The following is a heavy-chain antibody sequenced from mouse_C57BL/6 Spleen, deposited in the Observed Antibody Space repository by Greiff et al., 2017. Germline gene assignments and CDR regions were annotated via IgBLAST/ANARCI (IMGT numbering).Heavy chain of an antibody. Sequence: VQLQQSGAELVKPGASVTLSCTASGFNINDYSMHWVKQRPEQGLEWIGRIDPEDGETKYAPKFQGKATITADQSSNTAYLQLSSLTSEDTAVYYCAWEGSYDYDVGAWVAYGGQGTLVTVSA. CDR3: AWEGSYDYDVGAWVAY. CDR1: GFNINDYS. V-gene: IGHV14-2*01. CDR2: IDPEDGET. D-gene: IGHD2-4*01. J-gene: IGHJ3*01.